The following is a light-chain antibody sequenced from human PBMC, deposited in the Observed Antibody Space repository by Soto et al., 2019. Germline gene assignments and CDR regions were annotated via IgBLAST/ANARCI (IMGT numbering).Light chain of an antibody. CDR2: WAS. CDR3: QQYFDVPFT. J-gene: IGKJ4*01. V-gene: IGKV4-1*01. Sequence: DIVMTQSPDSLAVSLGEMATMSCGCVGIFLSKSNNQNHLAWYQQKPGQPPQLIIYWASTRESGVPERFSGSGSGTDFTLTISSLEAEDVAFYWCQQYFDVPFTFGGGTKVDI. CDR1: GIFLSKSNNQNH.